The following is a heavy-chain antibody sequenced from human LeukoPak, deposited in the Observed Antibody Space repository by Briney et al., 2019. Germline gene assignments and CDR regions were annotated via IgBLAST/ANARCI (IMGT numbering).Heavy chain of an antibody. CDR1: RGPTSSHF. CDR3: ARDDYGVFDAFDV. Sequence: SSETLSLTCTVSRGPTSSHFWTWIRQPPGKGLEWLGYVYNSGSTNYNPSLQSRVTMTLDASKNQFYLRLTSVTAADTAVYFCARDDYGVFDAFDVWGQGTVVTVSS. CDR2: VYNSGST. D-gene: IGHD3-16*01. V-gene: IGHV4-59*08. J-gene: IGHJ3*01.